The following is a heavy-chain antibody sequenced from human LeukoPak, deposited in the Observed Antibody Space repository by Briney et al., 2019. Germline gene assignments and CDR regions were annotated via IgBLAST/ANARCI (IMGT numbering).Heavy chain of an antibody. D-gene: IGHD6-19*01. CDR3: AREDSSGPQYQTDAFDI. V-gene: IGHV4-34*01. CDR1: GGSFSGHY. J-gene: IGHJ3*02. Sequence: SETLSLTCAVYGGSFSGHYWSWIRQPPGKGLEWIGEINHSGSTNYNPSLKSRVTISVDTSKNQFSLKLSSVTAADTAVYYCAREDSSGPQYQTDAFDIWGQGTMVTVSS. CDR2: INHSGST.